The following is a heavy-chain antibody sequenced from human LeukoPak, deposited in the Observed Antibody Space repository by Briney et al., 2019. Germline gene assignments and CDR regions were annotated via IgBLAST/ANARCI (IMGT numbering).Heavy chain of an antibody. V-gene: IGHV3-53*01. Sequence: GGSLRLSCAASGFTISSNYMSWVRQAPGKGLEWVSVIYNSGSTYYADSVKGRFTISRDNSKNTLYLQMNSLRAEDTAVYYCAKVSGGGLYYDGMDVWGQGTTVTVSS. J-gene: IGHJ6*02. D-gene: IGHD1-14*01. CDR3: AKVSGGGLYYDGMDV. CDR1: GFTISSNY. CDR2: IYNSGST.